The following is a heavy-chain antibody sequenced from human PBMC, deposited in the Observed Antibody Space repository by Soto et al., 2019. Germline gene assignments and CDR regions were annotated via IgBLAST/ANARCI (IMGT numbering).Heavy chain of an antibody. Sequence: QVQLVQSGAEVKKPGSSVKVSCKASGGTFSSYAISWVRQAPGQGLEWMGGIIPIFGTANYAQKFQGRVTITADEATSTAYMELSSLRSEDTAVYYCARTYTMVRGVIAYYYYGMVVWVQGTTVTGSS. CDR1: GGTFSSYA. D-gene: IGHD3-10*01. CDR2: IIPIFGTA. CDR3: ARTYTMVRGVIAYYYYGMVV. V-gene: IGHV1-69*01. J-gene: IGHJ6*02.